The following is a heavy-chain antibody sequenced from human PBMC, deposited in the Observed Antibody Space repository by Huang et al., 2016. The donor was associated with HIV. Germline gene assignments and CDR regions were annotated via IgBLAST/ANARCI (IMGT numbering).Heavy chain of an antibody. CDR2: ISRRSSYR. CDR3: ATAPPYYYDSSGYYYGQDY. V-gene: IGHV3-21*01. D-gene: IGHD3-22*01. Sequence: EVQLVESGGNLVKPGGSLRLSCAASGFTFSSYSMNWVRQAPGKGLEWVSSISRRSSYRYYADAVKGRFTISRDNAKNSLYLQMSSLRAEDTAVYYCATAPPYYYDSSGYYYGQDYWGQGTLVTVSS. J-gene: IGHJ4*02. CDR1: GFTFSSYS.